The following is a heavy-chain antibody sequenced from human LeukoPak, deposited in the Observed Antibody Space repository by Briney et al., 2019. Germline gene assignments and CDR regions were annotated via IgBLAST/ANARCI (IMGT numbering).Heavy chain of an antibody. CDR3: ARGHSIAVPQ. CDR2: INHSGST. D-gene: IGHD6-19*01. J-gene: IGHJ4*02. V-gene: IGHV4-34*01. Sequence: SETLSLTCAVYGGSFSGYYWSWIRQPPGKGLEWIGEINHSGSTNYNPSLKSRVTISVDTSKNQFSLKLSSVTAADTAVYYCARGHSIAVPQWDEGSLVTVSS. CDR1: GGSFSGYY.